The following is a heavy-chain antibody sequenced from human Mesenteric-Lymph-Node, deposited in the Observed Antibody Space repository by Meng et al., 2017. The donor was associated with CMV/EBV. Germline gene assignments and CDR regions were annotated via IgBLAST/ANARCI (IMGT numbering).Heavy chain of an antibody. CDR3: ARGSNWNDFDF. D-gene: IGHD1-20*01. CDR2: ISSSSSYI. Sequence: GESLKISCAASGFTFSSYSMNWVRQAPGKGLEWVSSISSSSSYIYYADSVKGRFTISRDNAKNSLYLQMNSLRAEDTAVYYCARGSNWNDFDFWGQGTLVTVSS. J-gene: IGHJ4*02. V-gene: IGHV3-21*04. CDR1: GFTFSSYS.